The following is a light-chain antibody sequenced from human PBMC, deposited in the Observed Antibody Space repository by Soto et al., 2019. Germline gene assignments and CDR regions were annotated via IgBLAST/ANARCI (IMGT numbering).Light chain of an antibody. CDR1: QDISNY. CDR2: DAS. Sequence: DIQMTQSPSSLSASVGDRVAITCQASQDISNYLNWYQQKPGKAPKLLIYDASNLETGVPSRFSGSGSGTDFTLTISSLQPEDFATYYCQHLNSYPITFGQGTRLEI. J-gene: IGKJ5*01. CDR3: QHLNSYPIT. V-gene: IGKV1-33*01.